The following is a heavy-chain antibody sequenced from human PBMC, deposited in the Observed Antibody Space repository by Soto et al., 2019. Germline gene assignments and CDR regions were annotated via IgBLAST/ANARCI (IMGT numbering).Heavy chain of an antibody. V-gene: IGHV3-53*02. J-gene: IGHJ4*02. CDR1: GFTVSSNY. Sequence: EVQLVETGGGLIQPGGSLRLSCAASGFTVSSNYMSWVRQAPGKGLEWVSVIYSGGNTYYADSVKGRFTISRDNSKNTLYLQMNSLRAEDTAVYYCARLSDYGDYVGDYWGQGTLVTVSS. D-gene: IGHD4-17*01. CDR3: ARLSDYGDYVGDY. CDR2: IYSGGNT.